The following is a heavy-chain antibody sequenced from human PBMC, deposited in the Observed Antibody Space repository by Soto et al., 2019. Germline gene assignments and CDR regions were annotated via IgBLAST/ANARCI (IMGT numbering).Heavy chain of an antibody. D-gene: IGHD6-19*01. CDR2: IYWDDDK. CDR1: RFSLITTGLC. V-gene: IGHV2-5*02. Sequence: GSFPTLVNPTPTLTLTCTFSRFSLITTGLCLGCMLQPPPKGLEWLGLIYWDDDKRYSASLKSRLTITKDTAKNQVGLTRTNMEPVDTATYYCAHTRKQWVVVGESWFDPWGQGTLVTVSS. CDR3: AHTRKQWVVVGESWFDP. J-gene: IGHJ5*02.